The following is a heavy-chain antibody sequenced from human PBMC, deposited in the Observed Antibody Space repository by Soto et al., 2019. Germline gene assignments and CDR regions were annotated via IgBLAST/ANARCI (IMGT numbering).Heavy chain of an antibody. Sequence: GRSLRLSCAASGFTFDDYAMHWVRQAPGKGLEWVSGISWNSGSIGYADSVKGRFTISRDNAKDSLYLQMNSLRAEDTALYYCAKAGDSSSSGMSGGMDVWGQGTTVTVSS. D-gene: IGHD6-6*01. CDR3: AKAGDSSSSGMSGGMDV. J-gene: IGHJ6*02. CDR1: GFTFDDYA. V-gene: IGHV3-9*01. CDR2: ISWNSGSI.